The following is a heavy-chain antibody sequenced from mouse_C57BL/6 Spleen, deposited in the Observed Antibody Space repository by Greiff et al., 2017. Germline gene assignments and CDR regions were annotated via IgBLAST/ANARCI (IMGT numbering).Heavy chain of an antibody. CDR2: IHPNSGST. CDR1: GYTFTSYW. CDR3: ARPSDFYGSNPGYFGV. D-gene: IGHD1-1*01. V-gene: IGHV1-64*01. Sequence: VQLQQPGAELVKPGASVKLSCKASGYTFTSYWMHWVKQRPGQGLEWIGLIHPNSGSTNYNEKFKSKATLTVDKSSSTAYMQLSSLTSEDSAVYYCARPSDFYGSNPGYFGVRGTRTTVTVSS. J-gene: IGHJ1*03.